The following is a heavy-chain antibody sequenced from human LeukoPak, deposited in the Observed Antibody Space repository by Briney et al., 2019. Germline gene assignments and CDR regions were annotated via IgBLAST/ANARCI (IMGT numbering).Heavy chain of an antibody. CDR1: GFTFSSYG. J-gene: IGHJ4*02. D-gene: IGHD2-15*01. CDR3: AKAWSVVVAFSTFDY. V-gene: IGHV3-30*18. CDR2: ISYDGSNK. Sequence: GRSLRLSCAASGFTFSSYGMHWVRQAPGKGLEWVAVISYDGSNKYYADSVKGRFTISRDNSKNTLYRQMNSLRAEDTAVYYCAKAWSVVVAFSTFDYWGQGTLVTVSS.